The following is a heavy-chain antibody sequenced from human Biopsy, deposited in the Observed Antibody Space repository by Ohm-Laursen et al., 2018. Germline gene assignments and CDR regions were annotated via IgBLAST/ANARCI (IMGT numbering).Heavy chain of an antibody. J-gene: IGHJ3*02. D-gene: IGHD3-10*01. CDR2: VNPNSGAT. CDR1: GYTFTDYS. V-gene: IGHV1-2*02. CDR3: ARDRMVTIITLVRADTFDI. Sequence: SVKVSCKASGYTFTDYSLHWVRQAPGQGLEWMGWVNPNSGATNYAQKFQGRVTMTSDTSISTAYIELRILISDDTAVYFCARDRMVTIITLVRADTFDIWGQGTLVSVSS.